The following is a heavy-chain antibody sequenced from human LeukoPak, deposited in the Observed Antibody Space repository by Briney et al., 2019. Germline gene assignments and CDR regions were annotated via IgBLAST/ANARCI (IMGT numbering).Heavy chain of an antibody. J-gene: IGHJ6*03. CDR3: ARAHYYYYMDV. V-gene: IGHV3-30*04. CDR1: GFTFSSYA. Sequence: GGSLRLSCAASGFTFSSYAMHWVRQAPGKGLEWVAVISYDGSNKYYADSVKGRFTISRDNSKNTLYLQMNSLRAEDTAVYYCARAHYYYYMDVWGKGTTVTVSS. CDR2: ISYDGSNK.